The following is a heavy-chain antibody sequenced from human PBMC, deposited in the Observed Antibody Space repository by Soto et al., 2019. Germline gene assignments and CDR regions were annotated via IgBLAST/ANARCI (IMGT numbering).Heavy chain of an antibody. D-gene: IGHD1-7*01. J-gene: IGHJ6*02. Sequence: ASVKVSCKASGYTFTDYYMHWVRQAPGQGLEWMGWINPNSGGTNYEQKFQGRVTMTRDTSISTAYMELSRLRSDDTAVYYCARKLELRGSYYYYYDMDVWGQGTTVTVSS. CDR1: GYTFTDYY. CDR2: INPNSGGT. CDR3: ARKLELRGSYYYYYDMDV. V-gene: IGHV1-2*02.